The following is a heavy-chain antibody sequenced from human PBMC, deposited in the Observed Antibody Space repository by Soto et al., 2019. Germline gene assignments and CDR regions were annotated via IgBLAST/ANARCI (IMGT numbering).Heavy chain of an antibody. CDR1: GGSISSGGYY. CDR2: IYYSGST. V-gene: IGHV4-31*03. J-gene: IGHJ5*02. Sequence: QVQLQESGPGLVKPSQTLSLTCTVSGGSISSGGYYWSWIRQHPGKGLEWIGYIYYSGSTYYNPSLKSRVTISVDTSKNQFSRKLSSVTAADTAVYYCARENYDILTGYSIWFDPWGQGTLVTVSS. CDR3: ARENYDILTGYSIWFDP. D-gene: IGHD3-9*01.